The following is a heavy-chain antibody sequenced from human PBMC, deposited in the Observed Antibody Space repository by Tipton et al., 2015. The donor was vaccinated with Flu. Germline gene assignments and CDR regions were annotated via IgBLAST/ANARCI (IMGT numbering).Heavy chain of an antibody. CDR3: ARDDGDYGSESYHYYYGIDV. Sequence: TLSLTCTVSGDSISSGTHYWSWIRQPAGKGLEWIGRIYTSGSTNYNPSLKTRVTISVDTSKNQFSLKLSSVTAADTAVYYCARDDGDYGSESYHYYYGIDVWGQGTRVTVSS. CDR1: GDSISSGTHY. CDR2: IYTSGST. V-gene: IGHV4-61*02. J-gene: IGHJ6*02. D-gene: IGHD3-10*01.